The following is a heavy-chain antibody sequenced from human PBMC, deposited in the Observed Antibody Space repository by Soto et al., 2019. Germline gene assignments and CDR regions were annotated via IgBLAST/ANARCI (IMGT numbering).Heavy chain of an antibody. CDR2: IIPLFGTP. CDR1: GGIFRTYS. Sequence: QVQLVQSGAEVKRPGSSVKVSCKASGGIFRTYSIYWVRQAPGQGLEWMGSIIPLFGTPNYAQKFQGRVIISADESTSTAYMEVTSLRAEDPAMYFCASRQGGKVDNYYNTDVWGQGTTVNVSS. D-gene: IGHD1-26*01. V-gene: IGHV1-69*18. J-gene: IGHJ6*02. CDR3: ASRQGGKVDNYYNTDV.